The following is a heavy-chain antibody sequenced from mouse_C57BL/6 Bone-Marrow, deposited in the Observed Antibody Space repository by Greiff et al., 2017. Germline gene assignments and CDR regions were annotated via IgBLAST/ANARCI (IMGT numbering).Heavy chain of an antibody. CDR1: GFTFSSYG. V-gene: IGHV5-6*01. D-gene: IGHD4-1*01. J-gene: IGHJ3*01. CDR3: ARLGLD. Sequence: EVMLMESGGDLVKPGGSLKLSCAASGFTFSSYGMSWVRQTPDKRLEWVATISSGGSYTYYPDSVKGRFTISRDNAKNTLYLQMSSLKSEDTAMYYCARLGLDWGQGTLVTVSA. CDR2: ISSGGSYT.